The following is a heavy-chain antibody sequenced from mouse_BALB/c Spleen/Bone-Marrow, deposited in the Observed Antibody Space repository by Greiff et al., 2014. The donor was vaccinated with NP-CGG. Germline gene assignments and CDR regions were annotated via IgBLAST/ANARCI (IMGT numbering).Heavy chain of an antibody. CDR3: ARCEDYAMAY. CDR2: IDPANGNT. J-gene: IGHJ4*01. CDR1: GFNIKDTY. V-gene: IGHV14-3*02. Sequence: EVKLHESGAELVKPGASVKLSCTASGFNIKDTYMHWVKQRPEQGLEWIGRIDPANGNTKYDPKFQGKATITADKSANTAYLQLSNQTSEDSYVEYCARCEDYAMAYWGQGTPVTVSA.